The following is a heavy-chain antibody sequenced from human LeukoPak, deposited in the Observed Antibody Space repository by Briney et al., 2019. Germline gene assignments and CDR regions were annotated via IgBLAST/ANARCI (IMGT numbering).Heavy chain of an antibody. CDR3: ARVYDIVVVVGNWFDP. D-gene: IGHD2-2*01. CDR1: GFTFSSYT. Sequence: GGSLRLSCAASGFTFSSYTINWVRHARGKGLEWVSSISSSSSYIYYADSVKGRFTISRDNAMNSLYLQMNSLRAEDTAVYYCARVYDIVVVVGNWFDPWGQGTLVTVSS. CDR2: ISSSSSYI. V-gene: IGHV3-21*01. J-gene: IGHJ5*02.